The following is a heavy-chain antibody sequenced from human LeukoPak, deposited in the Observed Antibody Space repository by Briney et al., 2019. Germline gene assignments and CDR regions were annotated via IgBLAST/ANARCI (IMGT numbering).Heavy chain of an antibody. CDR3: AELGITMIGGV. CDR2: ISSSGSTI. D-gene: IGHD3-10*02. Sequence: GGPLRLSCAASGFTFSSYSMNWVRQAPGKGLEWVSYISSSGSTIYYADSVKGGFTISRDNAKNSLYLQMNSLRAEDTAVYYCAELGITMIGGVWGKGTTVTISS. CDR1: GFTFSSYS. J-gene: IGHJ6*04. V-gene: IGHV3-48*04.